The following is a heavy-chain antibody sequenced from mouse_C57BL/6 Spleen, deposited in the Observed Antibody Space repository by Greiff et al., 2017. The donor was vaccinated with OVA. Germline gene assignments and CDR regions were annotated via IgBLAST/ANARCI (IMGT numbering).Heavy chain of an antibody. CDR2: IYPGDGDT. V-gene: IGHV1-80*01. CDR3: AGGDDYDATWVVY. J-gene: IGHJ3*01. Sequence: VQLQQSGAELVKPGASVKISCKASGYAFSSYWMNWVKQRPGKGLEWIGQIYPGDGDTNYNGKFKGKATLTADKSSSTAYMQLSSLTSEDSAVYICAGGDDYDATWVVYWGQGTLCTVSA. D-gene: IGHD2-4*01. CDR1: GYAFSSYW.